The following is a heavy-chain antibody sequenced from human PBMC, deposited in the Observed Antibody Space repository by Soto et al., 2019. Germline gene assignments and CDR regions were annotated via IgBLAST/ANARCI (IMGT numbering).Heavy chain of an antibody. CDR3: ARYDYIWGSYRRPQNAFDI. V-gene: IGHV1-18*01. D-gene: IGHD3-16*02. J-gene: IGHJ3*02. CDR1: GYTFTSYG. CDR2: ISAYNGNT. Sequence: ASVKVSCKASGYTFTSYGISWVRQAPGQGLEWMGWISAYNGNTNYAQKLQGRVTMTTDTSTSTAYMELRSLRSDDTAVYYCARYDYIWGSYRRPQNAFDIWGQGTMDTVSS.